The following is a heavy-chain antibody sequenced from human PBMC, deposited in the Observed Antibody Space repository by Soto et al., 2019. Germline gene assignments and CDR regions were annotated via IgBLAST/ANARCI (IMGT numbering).Heavy chain of an antibody. D-gene: IGHD2-15*01. CDR2: ISWNSGST. J-gene: IGHJ4*02. Sequence: EVQLVESGGGLVQPGRSLRLSCAASGFTFDDYAMHWVRQAPGKGLEWVSGISWNSGSTGYADSVKGRFTILRDNAENSLYLQMNSLRPEDTALYYCAKALGYCSGGSCFHWGVFDSWGQGALVTVSS. V-gene: IGHV3-9*01. CDR3: AKALGYCSGGSCFHWGVFDS. CDR1: GFTFDDYA.